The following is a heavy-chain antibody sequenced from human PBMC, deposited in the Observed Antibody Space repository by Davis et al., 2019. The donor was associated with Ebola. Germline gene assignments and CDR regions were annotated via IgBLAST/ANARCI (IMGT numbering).Heavy chain of an antibody. CDR3: ARDLAAAAKGGY. CDR2: IIPILGMA. J-gene: IGHJ4*02. CDR1: GGTFSSYA. V-gene: IGHV1-69*04. D-gene: IGHD6-13*01. Sequence: SVKVSCKASGGTFSSYAISWVRQAPGQGLEWMGRIIPILGMANYAQKFQGRVTITADKSTSTAYMELSSLRSEDTAVYYCARDLAAAAKGGYWGQGTLVTVSS.